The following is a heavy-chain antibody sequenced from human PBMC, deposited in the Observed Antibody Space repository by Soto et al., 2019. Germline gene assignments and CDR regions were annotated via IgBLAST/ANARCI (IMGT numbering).Heavy chain of an antibody. J-gene: IGHJ4*02. Sequence: KESGPTLVKPTQTLTLTCTFSGFSLNTSGVGVGWIRQPPGKALEWLVLIYWDDDRRYSPSLKSRLTITKDTSKNQVVLTMTNMDPVDTATYYCARAFYDILTGYYNKYYFDYWGQGTRVTVSS. CDR3: ARAFYDILTGYYNKYYFDY. D-gene: IGHD3-9*01. CDR2: IYWDDDR. V-gene: IGHV2-5*02. CDR1: GFSLNTSGVG.